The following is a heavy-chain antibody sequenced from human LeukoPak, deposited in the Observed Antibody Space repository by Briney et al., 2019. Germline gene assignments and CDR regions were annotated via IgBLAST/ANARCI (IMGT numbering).Heavy chain of an antibody. CDR3: AGPWRSSGWYAFDI. V-gene: IGHV3-48*03. J-gene: IGHJ3*02. CDR2: ISSSGSIK. D-gene: IGHD6-19*01. Sequence: GGSLRLSCAASGFTFSTYEMNWVRQAPGKGLEWISFISSSGSIKYYADSLKGRFTISRDNAKNSLYLQMNSLRAEDTAVYYCAGPWRSSGWYAFDIWGQGTMVTVSS. CDR1: GFTFSTYE.